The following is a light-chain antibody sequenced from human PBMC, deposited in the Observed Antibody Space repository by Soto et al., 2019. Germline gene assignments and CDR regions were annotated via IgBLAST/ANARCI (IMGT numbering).Light chain of an antibody. CDR2: LSSDGSH. J-gene: IGLJ2*01. V-gene: IGLV4-69*01. Sequence: QSVLTQSPSASASLGASVKLTCTLSSGHSSYAIAWHQQQPEKGPRYLMKLSSDGSHYKGDGIPDRFSGSSSGAERYLTISSLQSEDEADYYCQTWGTGIVFGGGTKLTVL. CDR1: SGHSSYA. CDR3: QTWGTGIV.